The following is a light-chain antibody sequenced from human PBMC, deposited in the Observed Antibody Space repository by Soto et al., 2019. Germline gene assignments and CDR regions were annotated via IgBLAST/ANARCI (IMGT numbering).Light chain of an antibody. Sequence: EIVLTQSPGTLSLSPGERGTLSCRASQTVSSNFLAWYQQKPGQAPRLLIFDASTRATGIPDGFTGSGSRTDFTLTISRLEPEDFAVYYCQFYGDPSKTFGQGTKVDIK. CDR2: DAS. CDR3: QFYGDPSKT. J-gene: IGKJ1*01. CDR1: QTVSSNF. V-gene: IGKV3-20*01.